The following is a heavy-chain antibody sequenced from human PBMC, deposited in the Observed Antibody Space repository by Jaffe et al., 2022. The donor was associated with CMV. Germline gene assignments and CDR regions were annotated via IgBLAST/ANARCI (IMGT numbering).Heavy chain of an antibody. CDR3: VKDLYGDYKSPDAFGF. J-gene: IGHJ3*01. Sequence: EVQLVESGGALVQPGRSLRLSCAASGFTFEDYAMHWVRQVPGKGLEWVSGISWNSVSIGYADSVKGRFTISRDNAKNSLYLQMNGLRVEDTALYYCVKDLYGDYKSPDAFGFWGQGTMVTVSS. D-gene: IGHD4-17*01. CDR1: GFTFEDYA. CDR2: ISWNSVSI. V-gene: IGHV3-9*01.